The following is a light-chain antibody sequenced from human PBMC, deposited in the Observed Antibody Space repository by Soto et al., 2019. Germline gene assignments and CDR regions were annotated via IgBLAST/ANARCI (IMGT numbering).Light chain of an antibody. CDR2: EVN. CDR1: SSDVGAYNY. J-gene: IGLJ1*01. CDR3: SSYAGSSNV. Sequence: QSALTQPASVSGSPGQSLTISCTGTSSDVGAYNYVTWYQQFPGKAPKLLIYEVNKRPSGVPDRFSGSKSGNTASLTVSGLQAEDEADYYCSSYAGSSNVFGTGTKLTVL. V-gene: IGLV2-8*01.